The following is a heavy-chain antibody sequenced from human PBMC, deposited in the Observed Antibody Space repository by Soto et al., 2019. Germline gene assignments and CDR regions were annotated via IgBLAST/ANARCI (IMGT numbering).Heavy chain of an antibody. CDR1: GFSFSSYG. V-gene: IGHV3-33*06. CDR3: AKDGGGGAVVPDY. Sequence: QVQLVESGGGVVQPGRSLRLSCAASGFSFSSYGIHWVRQAPGKGLEWVAVIWYDGSNEYYADSVKGRFSISRDNSKSTGYLQMDSLRAEDTAGCCWAKDGGGGAVVPDYWGQGTLVTVSS. J-gene: IGHJ4*02. CDR2: IWYDGSNE. D-gene: IGHD2-21*01.